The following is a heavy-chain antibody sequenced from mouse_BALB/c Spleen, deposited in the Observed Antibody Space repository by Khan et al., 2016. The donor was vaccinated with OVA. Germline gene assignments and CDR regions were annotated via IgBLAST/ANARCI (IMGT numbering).Heavy chain of an antibody. V-gene: IGHV1S41*01. Sequence: DLVKPGTSVKLSCQASGYTFTSYWINWIKQRPGQGLEWIGRIGPGSSNTYYNEMFKGKAALTVDTSSTTAYIQFSSLSSEDSAVYFCARENYYGRTYYAMDYWGQGTSVTVSS. D-gene: IGHD1-1*01. CDR2: IGPGSSNT. CDR1: GYTFTSYW. CDR3: ARENYYGRTYYAMDY. J-gene: IGHJ4*01.